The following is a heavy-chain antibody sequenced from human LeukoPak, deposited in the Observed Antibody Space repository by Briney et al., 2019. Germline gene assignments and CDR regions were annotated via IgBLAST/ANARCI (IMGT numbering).Heavy chain of an antibody. D-gene: IGHD6-13*01. CDR3: ARRYSSSWYFDY. J-gene: IGHJ4*02. CDR2: IYTSGSA. CDR1: GGSISSYF. Sequence: SETLSLICTVSGGSISSYFWSWTRQPAGKGLEWIGRIYTSGSAYYNPSLKSRVTMSVDTSKNQFSLKLSSVTAADTAVYYCARRYSSSWYFDYWGQGTLVTVSS. V-gene: IGHV4-4*07.